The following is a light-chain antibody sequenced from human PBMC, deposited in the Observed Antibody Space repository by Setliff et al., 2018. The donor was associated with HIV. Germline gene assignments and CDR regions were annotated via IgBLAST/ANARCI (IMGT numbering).Light chain of an antibody. Sequence: QSALTQPASVSGSPGQSITISCTGISSDVGGYYSVSWYQQHPGKAPKLMIYDVINRPSGVSTRFSGSRSGNTASLTISGLQVEDEADYYCSSYTTGSTLYVFGPGTKVTVL. J-gene: IGLJ1*01. CDR1: SSDVGGYYS. CDR2: DVI. CDR3: SSYTTGSTLYV. V-gene: IGLV2-14*03.